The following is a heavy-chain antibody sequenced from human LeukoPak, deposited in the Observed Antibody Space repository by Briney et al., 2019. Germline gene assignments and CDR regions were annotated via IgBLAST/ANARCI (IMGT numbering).Heavy chain of an antibody. Sequence: PGGSLRLSCAASGYTFTSYWMTWVRQAPGKGLEWVAHIKQDGSEKYYVDSVKGRFTISRDNAKNSLYLQMNSLRTEDTAVYYCARGGSRRLSPVDYCGQGTLVTVSS. CDR2: IKQDGSEK. V-gene: IGHV3-7*01. CDR3: ARGGSRRLSPVDY. D-gene: IGHD3-16*01. CDR1: GYTFTSYW. J-gene: IGHJ4*02.